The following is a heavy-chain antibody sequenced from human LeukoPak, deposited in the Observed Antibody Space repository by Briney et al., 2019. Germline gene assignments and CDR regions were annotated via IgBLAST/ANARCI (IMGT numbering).Heavy chain of an antibody. J-gene: IGHJ4*02. V-gene: IGHV3-21*01. Sequence: GGSLRLSCAASGFTFSSYAMSWVRQAPGKGLEWVSSISSSGYIYYADSVKGRFTISRDNAKNSLYLQMNSLRAEDTAVYYCARDHQAAAVYDYWGQGTLVTVSS. CDR3: ARDHQAAAVYDY. D-gene: IGHD6-13*01. CDR2: ISSSGYI. CDR1: GFTFSSYA.